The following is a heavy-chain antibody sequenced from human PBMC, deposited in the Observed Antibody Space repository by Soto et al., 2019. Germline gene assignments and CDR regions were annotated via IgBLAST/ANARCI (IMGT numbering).Heavy chain of an antibody. CDR1: GFSISSDA. CDR2: ISGSGANT. CDR3: AKRQSGNFGPFDS. V-gene: IGHV3-23*01. J-gene: IGHJ4*02. Sequence: GSLRLSCAASGFSISSDAMSWVRQAPGKGLEWVSGISGSGANTNYADSVKGRFAISIDNSKNTLYLPMSSLRAEDTAVYYCAKRQSGNFGPFDSWGQGTLVTVSS. D-gene: IGHD2-21*02.